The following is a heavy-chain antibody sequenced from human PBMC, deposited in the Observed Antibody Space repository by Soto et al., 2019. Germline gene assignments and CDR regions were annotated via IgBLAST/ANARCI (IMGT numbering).Heavy chain of an antibody. J-gene: IGHJ6*02. CDR3: AKDIPLAEDLYGMDA. CDR2: ISWDGGST. D-gene: IGHD6-13*01. CDR1: GFPFSSYA. Sequence: VGSMGLSFSASGFPFSSYAMSWVRPAPGKGLEWVSLISWDGGSTYYADSVKGRFTISRDNSKNSLYLQMNSLRTEDTALYYCAKDIPLAEDLYGMDAWGQGTTVTVSS. V-gene: IGHV3-43*01.